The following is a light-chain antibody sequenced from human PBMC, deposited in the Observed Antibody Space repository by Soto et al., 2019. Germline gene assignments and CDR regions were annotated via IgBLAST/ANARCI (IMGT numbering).Light chain of an antibody. J-gene: IGKJ4*01. V-gene: IGKV1-39*01. CDR2: AAS. CDR1: QSISIY. Sequence: DIQMTQSPSSVSASVGDRVTITCRASQSISIYLNWYQQKPGKAPMLLIYAASSLQSGVPSRFSGSGSGTDFTLTISSLQPEDFATYYCQQSYSTPTFGGGTKVDIK. CDR3: QQSYSTPT.